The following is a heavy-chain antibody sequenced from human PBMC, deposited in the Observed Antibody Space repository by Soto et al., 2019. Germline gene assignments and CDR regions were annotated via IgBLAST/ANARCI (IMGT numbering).Heavy chain of an antibody. Sequence: GGSLRLSCAASGFTFSSYEMNWVRQAPGKGLEWVSYISSSGSTIYYADSVKGRFTISRDNAKNSLYLQMNSLRAEDTAVYYCARDLRLYDSSGYYCHYHYGMDVWGQGTTVTVSS. J-gene: IGHJ6*02. CDR1: GFTFSSYE. V-gene: IGHV3-48*03. CDR2: ISSSGSTI. CDR3: ARDLRLYDSSGYYCHYHYGMDV. D-gene: IGHD3-22*01.